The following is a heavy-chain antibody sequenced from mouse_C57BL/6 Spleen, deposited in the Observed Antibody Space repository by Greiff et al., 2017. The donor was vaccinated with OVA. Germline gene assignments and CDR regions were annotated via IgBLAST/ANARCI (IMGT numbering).Heavy chain of an antibody. V-gene: IGHV1-74*01. D-gene: IGHD1-1*01. CDR1: GYTFPSYW. Sequence: QVQLQQPGAELVKPGASVKVSCKASGYTFPSYWMHWVKQRPGQGLEWIGRIHPSDSDTNYNQKFKGKATLTVDKSSSTAYMQRSSLTSEDSAVYYCAIGDYYGSAMDYWGQGTSVTGSS. CDR3: AIGDYYGSAMDY. CDR2: IHPSDSDT. J-gene: IGHJ4*01.